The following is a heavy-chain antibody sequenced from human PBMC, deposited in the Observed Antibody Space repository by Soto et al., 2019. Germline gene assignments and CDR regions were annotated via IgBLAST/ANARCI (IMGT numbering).Heavy chain of an antibody. CDR3: ARLGVLRYFDWLVDY. D-gene: IGHD3-9*01. CDR1: GGSFSGYY. J-gene: IGHJ4*02. V-gene: IGHV4-34*01. Sequence: SSETLSLTCAVYGGSFSGYYWSWIRQPPGKGLEWIGEINHSGSTNYNPSLKSRVTISVDTSKNQFSLKLSSVTAADTAVYYCARLGVLRYFDWLVDYWGQGTLVTVSS. CDR2: INHSGST.